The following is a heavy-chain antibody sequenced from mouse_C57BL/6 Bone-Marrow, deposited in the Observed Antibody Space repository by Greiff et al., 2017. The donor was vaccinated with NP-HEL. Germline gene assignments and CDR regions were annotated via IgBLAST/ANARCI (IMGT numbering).Heavy chain of an antibody. CDR1: GFTFSNYW. CDR3: TDGSSPWFAY. V-gene: IGHV6-3*01. CDR2: IRLKSDNYAT. D-gene: IGHD1-1*01. Sequence: EVKLEESGGGLVQPGGSMKLSCVASGFTFSNYWMNWVRQSPEKGLEWVAQIRLKSDNYATHYAESVKGRFTISRDDSKSSVYLQMNNLRAEDTGIYYCTDGSSPWFAYWGQGTLVTVSA. J-gene: IGHJ3*01.